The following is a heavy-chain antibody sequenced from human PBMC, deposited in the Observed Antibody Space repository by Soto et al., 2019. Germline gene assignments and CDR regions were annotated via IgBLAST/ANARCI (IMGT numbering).Heavy chain of an antibody. CDR3: SHGYYQYFNS. J-gene: IGHJ4*02. CDR2: IRSATDGGTT. Sequence: EVQLVESGGGLVEPGGSLRLSCAVSGVTLTSVWMNWIRQAPGKGPEWVGRIRSATDGGTTDYAAPVKGSFTISRHDSENTLYLQMNSLKSEDTAVYYCSHGYYQYFNSWGQGTLVTVSS. D-gene: IGHD5-18*01. CDR1: GVTLTSVW. V-gene: IGHV3-15*07.